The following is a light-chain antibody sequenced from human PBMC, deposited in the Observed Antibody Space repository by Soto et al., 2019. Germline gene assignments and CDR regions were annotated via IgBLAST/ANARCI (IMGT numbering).Light chain of an antibody. J-gene: IGKJ2*01. CDR3: QLHYNWLYT. CDR2: GAS. CDR1: QNVFYN. Sequence: EIVLTQSPATLSVSPGEKATISCRASQNVFYNLAWYQQKFGQAPRLLIYGASARATGIPARFSGSGSGTEFTLTISSLQSEDFAVYYCQLHYNWLYTFGQGTKLEIK. V-gene: IGKV3-15*01.